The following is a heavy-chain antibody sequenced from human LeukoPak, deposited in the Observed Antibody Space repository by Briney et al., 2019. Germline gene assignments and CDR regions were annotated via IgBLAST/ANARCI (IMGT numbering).Heavy chain of an antibody. V-gene: IGHV4-59*01. D-gene: IGHD3-3*01. CDR1: GGSLSSYY. CDR3: ARSGDPVVQDL. Sequence: KPSETLSLTCSVSGGSLSSYYWIWIRQPPGKGLEWIGYIYYTERTMYNPSLKGRVSISLDTSKSQFSLRLNSVTAADTAVYYWARSGDPVVQDLWGQGTLANVPS. J-gene: IGHJ5*02. CDR2: IYYTERT.